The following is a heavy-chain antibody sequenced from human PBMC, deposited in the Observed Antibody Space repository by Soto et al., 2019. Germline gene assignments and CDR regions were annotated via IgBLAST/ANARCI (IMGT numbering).Heavy chain of an antibody. V-gene: IGHV4-59*12. CDR2: IYHSGST. CDR3: ARWGQQLAYYYYYGMDV. Sequence: SETLSLTCTVSVGSISSYYWSWIRQPPGKGLEWIGYIYHSGSTNYNPSLKSRVTISVDKSKNQFSLKLSSVTAADTAVYYCARWGQQLAYYYYYGMDVWGQGTTVTVSS. J-gene: IGHJ6*02. CDR1: VGSISSYY. D-gene: IGHD6-13*01.